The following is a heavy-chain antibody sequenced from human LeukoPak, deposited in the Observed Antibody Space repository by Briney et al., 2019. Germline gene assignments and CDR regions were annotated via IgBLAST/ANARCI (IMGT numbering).Heavy chain of an antibody. CDR2: ISGSGGST. J-gene: IGHJ3*02. Sequence: GGTLRLSCAASGFTFSSYGMSWVRQAPGKGLEWVSAISGSGGSTYYADSVKGRFTISRDNSKNTLYLQMNSLRAEDTAVYYCAGTYYYDKGAFDIWGQGTMVTVSS. CDR1: GFTFSSYG. CDR3: AGTYYYDKGAFDI. V-gene: IGHV3-23*01. D-gene: IGHD3-22*01.